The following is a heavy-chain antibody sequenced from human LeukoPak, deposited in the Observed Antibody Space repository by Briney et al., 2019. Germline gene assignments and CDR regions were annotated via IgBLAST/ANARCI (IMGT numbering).Heavy chain of an antibody. V-gene: IGHV3-23*01. CDR1: GFTFSSYA. J-gene: IGHJ4*02. CDR2: ISGSGGST. CDR3: AKNQYYYDSAADY. Sequence: PGGSLRLSCAASGFTFSSYALSWVRQAPGKGLEWVSAISGSGGSTYYADSVKGRFTISRDNSKNTLYLQMNSLGAEDTAVYYCAKNQYYYDSAADYWGQGTLVTVSS. D-gene: IGHD3-22*01.